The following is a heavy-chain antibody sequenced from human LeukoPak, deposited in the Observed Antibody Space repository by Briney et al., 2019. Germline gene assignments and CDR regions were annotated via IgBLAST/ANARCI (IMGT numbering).Heavy chain of an antibody. CDR2: IYPGDSDT. CDR3: ARLLGLSGIHAFDI. D-gene: IGHD3-16*02. Sequence: GESLKISCKGSGYSFTNNWIGWVRQVPGKGLEWLGIIYPGDSDTTYSPSFQGHVTISADKSTSTAYLQWNSLKASDTAMYYCARLLGLSGIHAFDIWGQGTMVTVSS. J-gene: IGHJ3*02. CDR1: GYSFTNNW. V-gene: IGHV5-51*01.